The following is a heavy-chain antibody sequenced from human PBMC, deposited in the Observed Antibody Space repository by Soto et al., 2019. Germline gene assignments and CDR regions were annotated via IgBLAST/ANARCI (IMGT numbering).Heavy chain of an antibody. Sequence: QVQLQESGPGLVKPSETLSLICAVSGVSIRSYHWSWIRQPPGKGLEWIGYIYYSGSTNSNHSLKSRVTMSVDTSKNQFYLKLTSVTAADTAVYYFASHPTITTNFDYWGQGTLVTVSS. D-gene: IGHD3-3*01. CDR1: GVSIRSYH. J-gene: IGHJ4*02. V-gene: IGHV4-59*08. CDR2: IYYSGST. CDR3: ASHPTITTNFDY.